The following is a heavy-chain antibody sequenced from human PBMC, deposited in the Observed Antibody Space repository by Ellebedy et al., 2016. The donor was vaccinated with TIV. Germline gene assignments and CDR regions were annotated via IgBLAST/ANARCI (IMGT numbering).Heavy chain of an antibody. Sequence: PGGSLRLSCVGSGFIFSSYWMHWVRQAPGKGLEWVSRITSDGRDATHADPVKGRFTISRDNTKNTLYLQMNSLRAEDTAVYYCARSRDGYNFIGDYWGQGTLVTVSS. CDR3: ARSRDGYNFIGDY. D-gene: IGHD5-24*01. CDR1: GFIFSSYW. CDR2: ITSDGRDA. J-gene: IGHJ4*02. V-gene: IGHV3-74*01.